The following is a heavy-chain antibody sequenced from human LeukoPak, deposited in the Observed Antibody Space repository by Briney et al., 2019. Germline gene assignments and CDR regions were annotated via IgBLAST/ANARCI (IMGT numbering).Heavy chain of an antibody. Sequence: SETLSLTCAVYGGSFSGYYWSWIRQPPGKGLEWIGEINHSGSTNYNPSLKSRVTISVDTSKNQFSLKLSSVTAADTAVYYCARGVYRYYDSSGPQYFQHWGQGTLVTVSS. J-gene: IGHJ1*01. CDR3: ARGVYRYYDSSGPQYFQH. CDR2: INHSGST. D-gene: IGHD3-22*01. V-gene: IGHV4-34*01. CDR1: GGSFSGYY.